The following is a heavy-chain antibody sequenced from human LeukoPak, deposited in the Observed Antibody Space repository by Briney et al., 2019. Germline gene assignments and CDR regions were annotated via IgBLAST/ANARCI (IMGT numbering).Heavy chain of an antibody. J-gene: IGHJ5*02. CDR1: GGSISSYY. CDR3: ARVHGSGTQNWFDP. Sequence: PSETLSLTCTVSGGSISSYYWSWIRQPAGKGLEWIGRIYTSGSTNYNPSLKSRVTMSVDTSKNQFSLKLSSVTAADTAVYYCARVHGSGTQNWFDPWGQGTLVTVSS. D-gene: IGHD3-10*01. V-gene: IGHV4-4*07. CDR2: IYTSGST.